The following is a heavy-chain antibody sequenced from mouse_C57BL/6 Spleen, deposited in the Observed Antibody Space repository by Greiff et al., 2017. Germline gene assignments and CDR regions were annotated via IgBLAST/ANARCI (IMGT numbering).Heavy chain of an antibody. CDR1: GFSLTSYG. V-gene: IGHV2-5*01. CDR3: AKNTPGRIYVGDWFAY. J-gene: IGHJ3*01. CDR2: LWRGGST. D-gene: IGHD1-1*01. Sequence: QVQLQQSGPGLVQPSQSLSITCTVSGFSLTSYGVHWVRQSPGKGLEWLGVLWRGGSTDYNAAFMSRLSITKDNSTRQVFFKMNSLQGDDTALYFCAKNTPGRIYVGDWFAYWGQGTLVTVSA.